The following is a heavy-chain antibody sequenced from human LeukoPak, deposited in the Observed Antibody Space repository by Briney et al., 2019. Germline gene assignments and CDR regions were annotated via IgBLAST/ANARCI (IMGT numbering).Heavy chain of an antibody. V-gene: IGHV3-7*01. Sequence: PGGSLRLSCAASGFTLSSYWMSWVRQAPGKGLEWVANIKQDGSEKYYVDSVKGRFTISRDNAKNPLYLQMNSLRAEDTAVYYCARPPGVAAAGTSTLNYFDYWGQGTLVTVSS. CDR1: GFTLSSYW. J-gene: IGHJ4*02. D-gene: IGHD6-13*01. CDR3: ARPPGVAAAGTSTLNYFDY. CDR2: IKQDGSEK.